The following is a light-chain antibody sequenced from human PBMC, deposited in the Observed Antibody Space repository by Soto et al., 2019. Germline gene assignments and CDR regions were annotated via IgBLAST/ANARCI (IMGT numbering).Light chain of an antibody. J-gene: IGKJ2*01. CDR2: GAS. Sequence: EIVLTQSPGTLSLSPGERATLSCRASQSVSSSYLAWYQQKPGQAPRLLIYGASSRATGIPDRFSGSGSGTXFXXTXSRXEPEDFAVYYCQQYGSSPVYTFGQGTKLEIK. CDR1: QSVSSSY. CDR3: QQYGSSPVYT. V-gene: IGKV3-20*01.